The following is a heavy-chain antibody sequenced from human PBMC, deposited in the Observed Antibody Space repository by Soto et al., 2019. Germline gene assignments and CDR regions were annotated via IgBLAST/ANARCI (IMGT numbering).Heavy chain of an antibody. CDR2: IIPIFGTA. Sequence: GASVKVSCKASGGTFSSYAISWVRQAPGQGLEWMGGIIPIFGTANYAQKFQGRVTITADESTSTAYMELSSLRSEDTAVYYCAGYCSGGSCDVEFDYWGQGTLVTGSS. J-gene: IGHJ4*02. D-gene: IGHD2-15*01. CDR1: GGTFSSYA. V-gene: IGHV1-69*13. CDR3: AGYCSGGSCDVEFDY.